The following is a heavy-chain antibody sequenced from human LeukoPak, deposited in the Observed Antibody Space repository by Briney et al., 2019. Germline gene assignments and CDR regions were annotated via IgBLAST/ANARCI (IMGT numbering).Heavy chain of an antibody. CDR2: INPSGSP. D-gene: IGHD2/OR15-2a*01. CDR1: GDSLSRYY. J-gene: IGHJ6*03. V-gene: IGHV4-34*01. Sequence: SETLSLTCAVYGDSLSRYYWTWLRQPPGKGLEWLGEINPSGSPDYNPSLKSRVTISVDTSKNQFSLRLTSVTAADTAVYYCASVRHDPLEYYYYIDVWGKGTTVTVSS. CDR3: ASVRHDPLEYYYYIDV.